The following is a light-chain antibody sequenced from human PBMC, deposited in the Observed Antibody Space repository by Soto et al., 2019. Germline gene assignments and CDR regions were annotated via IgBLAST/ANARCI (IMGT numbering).Light chain of an antibody. CDR2: SHN. Sequence: QSALTQPPSASGTPGQRITISCSGSSSNIESHTVNWYQQVPGAAPKLLMYSHNIRPSGVPDRFSASTSGTSASLVISGLRSEDEADYHCATWDDDVSGVVFGGGTQLTVL. J-gene: IGLJ2*01. CDR3: ATWDDDVSGVV. CDR1: SSNIESHT. V-gene: IGLV1-44*01.